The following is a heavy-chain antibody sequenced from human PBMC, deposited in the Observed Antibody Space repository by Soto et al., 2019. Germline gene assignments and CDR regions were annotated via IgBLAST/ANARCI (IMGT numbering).Heavy chain of an antibody. CDR1: GYTFTNYW. CDR3: AASIFYYGIDV. J-gene: IGHJ6*02. CDR2: IYPGDSDT. V-gene: IGHV5-51*01. Sequence: GESLKISCKGSGYTFTNYWIGWVRQMPGKGPEWMGIIYPGDSDTKYNPSFQGQVTSSAYKSITTTYLQWSILKASDTAIYYGAASIFYYGIDVWGQGTTVTVSS.